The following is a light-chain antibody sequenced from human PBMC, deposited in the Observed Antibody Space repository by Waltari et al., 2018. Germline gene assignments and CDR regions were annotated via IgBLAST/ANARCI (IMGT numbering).Light chain of an antibody. V-gene: IGKV3-20*01. CDR1: QSVGRT. J-gene: IGKJ1*01. CDR3: QHYVRLPAT. CDR2: GAS. Sequence: EIVLTQSPGTLSLSPGERATLCCRASQSVGRTLAWYQQKPGQAPRLLIYGASSRATDIPDRFSGSGSGTDFSLTINRLEPEDFAVYFCQHYVRLPATFGQGTKVEIK.